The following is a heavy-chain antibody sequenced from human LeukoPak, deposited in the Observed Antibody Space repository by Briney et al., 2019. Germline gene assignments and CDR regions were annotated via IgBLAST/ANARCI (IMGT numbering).Heavy chain of an antibody. J-gene: IGHJ4*02. CDR2: IYSGGST. CDR1: GFTFSSYS. D-gene: IGHD4-17*01. Sequence: GGSLRLSCAASGFTFSSYSMNWVRQAPGKGLEWVSVIYSGGSTYYADSVKGRFTISRDNSKNTLYLQMNSLRAEDTAVYYCAGGTTADWGQGTLVTVSS. CDR3: AGGTTAD. V-gene: IGHV3-53*01.